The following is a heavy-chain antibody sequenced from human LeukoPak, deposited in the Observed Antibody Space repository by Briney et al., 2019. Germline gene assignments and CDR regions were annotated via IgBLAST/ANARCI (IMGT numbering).Heavy chain of an antibody. Sequence: GSLRLSCAASGFTFSAYAMSWVRQTPGRGLEWIGSIYDSGSTYYNPSLKSRVTISVDASKNQFSLKLSSVTAADTAVYYCARLDYGDSNFDSWGQGTLVTVSS. CDR3: ARLDYGDSNFDS. CDR2: IYDSGST. J-gene: IGHJ4*02. V-gene: IGHV4-38-2*01. CDR1: GFTFSAYA. D-gene: IGHD4-17*01.